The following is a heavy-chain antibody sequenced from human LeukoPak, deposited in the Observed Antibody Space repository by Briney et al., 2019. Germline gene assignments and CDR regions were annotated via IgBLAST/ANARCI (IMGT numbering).Heavy chain of an antibody. Sequence: RGSLRLSCAASGFTFSDSWMSWVRQAPGKGLEWVANMNQDGSEKDYVHSVKGRFTTSRDNARNSLYLQMGSLRAEDTAVYYCATYTHWVAGDVWGQGTTVTVSS. V-gene: IGHV3-7*01. J-gene: IGHJ6*02. D-gene: IGHD3-16*01. CDR1: GFTFSDSW. CDR2: MNQDGSEK. CDR3: ATYTHWVAGDV.